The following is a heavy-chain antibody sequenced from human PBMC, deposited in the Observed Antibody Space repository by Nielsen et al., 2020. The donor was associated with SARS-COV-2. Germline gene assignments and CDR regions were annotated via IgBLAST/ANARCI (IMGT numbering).Heavy chain of an antibody. V-gene: IGHV3-33*01. J-gene: IGHJ4*02. D-gene: IGHD2-15*01. CDR3: ARDGGSDSLDY. Sequence: GGSLRLSCAASGFTFSSYGMHWVRQAPGKGLEWVAVIWYDGSNKYYADSVKGRFTISRDNSKNTLYLQMNSLRAEDTAVYYCARDGGSDSLDYWGQGTLVTVSS. CDR1: GFTFSSYG. CDR2: IWYDGSNK.